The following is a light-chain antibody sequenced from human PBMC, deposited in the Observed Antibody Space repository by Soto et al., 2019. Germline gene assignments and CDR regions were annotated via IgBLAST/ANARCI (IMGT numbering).Light chain of an antibody. CDR2: DAS. CDR3: QRYNSYPYT. Sequence: DIQMTQSPSTLSASVGDRVTITCRASQSISSWLAWYQQKPGKAPKLLIYDASSLESGVPSGFSGSGSGTEFTLTTSSLQPGDFATYYCQRYNSYPYTFGQGTKLEIK. J-gene: IGKJ2*01. V-gene: IGKV1-5*01. CDR1: QSISSW.